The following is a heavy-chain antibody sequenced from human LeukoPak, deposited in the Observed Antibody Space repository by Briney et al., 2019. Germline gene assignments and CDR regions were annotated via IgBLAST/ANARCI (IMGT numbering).Heavy chain of an antibody. V-gene: IGHV3-33*01. Sequence: GGSLRLSCAASGFTFSSYGMHWVRQAPGKGLEWVAVIWYDGSNKYYADSVKGRFTISRDNSKNTLYLQMNSPRAEDTAVYYCARAPEYSYGDYWGQGTLVTVSS. D-gene: IGHD5-18*01. CDR2: IWYDGSNK. J-gene: IGHJ4*02. CDR1: GFTFSSYG. CDR3: ARAPEYSYGDY.